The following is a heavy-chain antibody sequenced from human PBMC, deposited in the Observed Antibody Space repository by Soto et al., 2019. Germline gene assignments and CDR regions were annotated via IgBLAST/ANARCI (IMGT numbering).Heavy chain of an antibody. D-gene: IGHD3-10*01. CDR3: ARSYGSGSRPFDY. CDR1: GGTFNSYT. J-gene: IGHJ4*02. CDR2: IIPVPSMS. Sequence: QVQLVQSGAEVKKPGSSVKVSCKASGGTFNSYTFSWVRQAPGQGLEWMGRIIPVPSMSTYAQKFQGRVSLIADKSTNTAYMELYSLRSDDTAVYYCARSYGSGSRPFDYWGQGTLVTVSS. V-gene: IGHV1-69*02.